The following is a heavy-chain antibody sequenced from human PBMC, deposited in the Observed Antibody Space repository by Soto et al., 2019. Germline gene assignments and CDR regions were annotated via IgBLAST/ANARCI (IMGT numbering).Heavy chain of an antibody. J-gene: IGHJ4*02. CDR1: GFTVSSNY. D-gene: IGHD3-3*01. CDR2: IYSGGST. V-gene: IGHV3-66*01. CDR3: ARGGYYDFWSGHETEPFFDY. Sequence: EVQLVESGGGLVQPGGSLRLSCAASGFTVSSNYMSWVRQAPGKGLEWVSVIYSGGSTYYADSVKGRFTISRDNSKNTLYLQMNSLRAEDTAVYYCARGGYYDFWSGHETEPFFDYWGQGTLVTVSS.